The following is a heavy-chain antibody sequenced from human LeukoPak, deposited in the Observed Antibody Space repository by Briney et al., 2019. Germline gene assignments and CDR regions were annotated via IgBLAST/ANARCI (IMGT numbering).Heavy chain of an antibody. CDR1: SSGGYS. Sequence: SSGGYSWSWIRQPPGKGREWVGFIRSKAYGGTTEYAASVKGRFTIPRDDSKSIAYRQMNSLKTEDTAVYYCTRYCSGGSCYSFDYWGQGTLVTVSS. CDR2: IRSKAYGGTT. V-gene: IGHV3-49*03. CDR3: TRYCSGGSCYSFDY. J-gene: IGHJ4*02. D-gene: IGHD2-15*01.